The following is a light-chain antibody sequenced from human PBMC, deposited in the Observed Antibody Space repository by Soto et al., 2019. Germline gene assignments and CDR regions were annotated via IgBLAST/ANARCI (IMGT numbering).Light chain of an antibody. J-gene: IGKJ4*01. CDR3: KKYYTAPQLA. CDR1: QSLLYSSNHTNY. Sequence: DIVMTQSPDSLAVSLGERATINCKSSQSLLYSSNHTNYLAGYQQKPVKPPKVLISWASTREFGVPDRFNGSRSVTDFTPTISSLQAEDVAGSYGKKYYTAPQLAFGGGPKVEIK. V-gene: IGKV4-1*01. CDR2: WAS.